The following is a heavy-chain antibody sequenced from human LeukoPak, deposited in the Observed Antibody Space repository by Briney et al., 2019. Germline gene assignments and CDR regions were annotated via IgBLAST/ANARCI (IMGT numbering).Heavy chain of an antibody. V-gene: IGHV4-34*01. Sequence: PSETLSLTCAVYGGSFSGYYWSWIRQPPGKGLEWIGEINHSGSTNYNPSLKSRVTLSVDTSKSQVSLTLSSVTAADTAIYYCARRLGYSYGYSFDSWGQGTLVTVSS. CDR3: ARRLGYSYGYSFDS. CDR2: INHSGST. D-gene: IGHD5-18*01. CDR1: GGSFSGYY. J-gene: IGHJ4*02.